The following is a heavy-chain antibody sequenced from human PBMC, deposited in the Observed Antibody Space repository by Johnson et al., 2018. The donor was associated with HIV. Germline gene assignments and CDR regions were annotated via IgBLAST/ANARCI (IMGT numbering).Heavy chain of an antibody. CDR1: GFIFSSYG. V-gene: IGHV3-30*02. J-gene: IGHJ3*02. CDR3: AREYSGSYGAFDI. CDR2: IRYDGSNR. D-gene: IGHD1-26*01. Sequence: QVQLVESGGGVVQPGGSLRLSCAASGFIFSSYGMHWVRQAPGKGLEWVAFIRYDGSNRYYADSVKGRFTISRDNSRNTLYLQMNSLRAEDTAVYYCAREYSGSYGAFDIWGQGTMVTVSS.